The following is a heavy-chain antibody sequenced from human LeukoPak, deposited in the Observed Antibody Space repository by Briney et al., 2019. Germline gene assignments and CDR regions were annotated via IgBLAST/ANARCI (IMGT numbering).Heavy chain of an antibody. D-gene: IGHD6-6*01. J-gene: IGHJ4*02. CDR3: ARAAYSSSYAAGY. CDR1: GYTFTTYH. V-gene: IGHV1-46*01. Sequence: ASVKVSCKASGYTFTTYHMHWVRQAPGQGLEWMGIINPSGGSTTYAQKFQGRLSMTRDTSTSTVYMELSSLRSEDTAVYYCARAAYSSSYAAGYWGQGTLVTVSS. CDR2: INPSGGST.